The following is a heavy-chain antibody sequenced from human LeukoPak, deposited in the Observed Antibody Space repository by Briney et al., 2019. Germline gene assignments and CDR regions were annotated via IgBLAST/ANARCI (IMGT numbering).Heavy chain of an antibody. CDR1: GFTFSSYG. J-gene: IGHJ4*02. D-gene: IGHD2-15*01. Sequence: PGGSLRLSCAASGFTFSSYGMTWVRQAPGKGLEWVSGISGSGDNTWYADSVKGRFTISRDNSKNTLYLQMNSLRAEDTAVYYCAKTLGYCSGGSCYSGVIDYWGQGTLVTVSS. CDR2: ISGSGDNT. CDR3: AKTLGYCSGGSCYSGVIDY. V-gene: IGHV3-23*01.